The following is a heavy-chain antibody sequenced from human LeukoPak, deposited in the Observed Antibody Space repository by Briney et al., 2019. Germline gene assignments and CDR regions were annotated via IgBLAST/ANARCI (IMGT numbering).Heavy chain of an antibody. V-gene: IGHV3-15*01. J-gene: IGHJ4*02. D-gene: IGHD3-16*02. Sequence: PGGSLRLSCAASGFTFSNAWMSWVRQAPGKGLEWVGRIKSNTNGGTSDYAAPVKGSFTISRDDSKNTLYLQMNSLKTGDTAVYYCTTEFRGLSQRLPFECWGQGTLVT. CDR1: GFTFSNAW. CDR2: IKSNTNGGTS. CDR3: TTEFRGLSQRLPFEC.